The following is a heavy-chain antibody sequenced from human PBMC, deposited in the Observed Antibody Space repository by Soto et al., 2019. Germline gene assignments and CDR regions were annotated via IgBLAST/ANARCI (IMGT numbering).Heavy chain of an antibody. CDR1: GFTFSSYS. CDR3: ARDRHIAARPIRGAFWFDP. J-gene: IGHJ5*02. V-gene: IGHV3-48*01. CDR2: ISSSSSTI. Sequence: GGSLRLSCAASGFTFSSYSMNWVRQAPGKGLEWVSYISSSSSTIYYADSVKGRFTISRDNAKNSLYLQMNSLRAEDTAVYYCARDRHIAARPIRGAFWFDPWGQGTLVTVSS. D-gene: IGHD6-6*01.